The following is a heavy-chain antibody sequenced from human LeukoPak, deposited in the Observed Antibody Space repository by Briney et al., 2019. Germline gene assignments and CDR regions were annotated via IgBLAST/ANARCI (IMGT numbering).Heavy chain of an antibody. D-gene: IGHD3-16*02. CDR3: ARHPGSNPHNWFDP. CDR1: GYIFTDYY. V-gene: IGHV1-2*06. Sequence: ASVKVSCKASGYIFTDYYMHWVRQAPGQELGWMGRINPNSGGTNYAQKFQGRVTMTRDTSISTAYMELSRLRSDDTAVYYCARHPGSNPHNWFDPWGQGTLVTVSS. J-gene: IGHJ5*02. CDR2: INPNSGGT.